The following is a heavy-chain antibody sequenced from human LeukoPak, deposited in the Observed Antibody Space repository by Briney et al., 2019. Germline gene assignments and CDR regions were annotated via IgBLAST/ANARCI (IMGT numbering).Heavy chain of an antibody. V-gene: IGHV4-39*01. CDR1: GGSISSSSYY. CDR3: ARIITIFGVVIYYFDY. D-gene: IGHD3-3*01. J-gene: IGHJ4*02. Sequence: SETLSPTCTVSGGSISSSSYYWGWIRQPPGKGLEWIGSIYYSGSTYYNPSLKSRVTISVDTSKNQFSLKLSSVTAADTAVYYCARIITIFGVVIYYFDYWGQGTLVTVSS. CDR2: IYYSGST.